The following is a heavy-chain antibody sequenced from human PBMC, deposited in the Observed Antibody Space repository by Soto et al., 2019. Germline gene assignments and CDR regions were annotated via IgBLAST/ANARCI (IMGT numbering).Heavy chain of an antibody. CDR1: GFTFSDYY. J-gene: IGHJ4*02. CDR2: ISSSSSYT. Sequence: GGSLSLSCAASGFTFSDYYMSWIRQAPGKGLEWVSYISSSSSYTNYADSVKGRFTISRDNAKNSLYLQMDSLRAEDTAVYYCARAARGYYDSSGYYPGYWGQGTLVTVSS. V-gene: IGHV3-11*06. D-gene: IGHD3-22*01. CDR3: ARAARGYYDSSGYYPGY.